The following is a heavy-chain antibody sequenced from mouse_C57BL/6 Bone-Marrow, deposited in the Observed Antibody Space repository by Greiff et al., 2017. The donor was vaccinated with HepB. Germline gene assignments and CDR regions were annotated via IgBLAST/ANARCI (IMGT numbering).Heavy chain of an antibody. CDR2: IDPYSGGT. J-gene: IGHJ4*01. V-gene: IGHV1-72*01. D-gene: IGHD1-1*01. CDR3: ALDYYGSSYDYAMDY. Sequence: QVQLQQPGAELVKPGASVKLSCKASGYTFTSYWMHWVKQRPGRGLEWIGRIDPYSGGTKYNEKFKSKATLTVDKPSSTAYMQLSSLTSDDSAVYYCALDYYGSSYDYAMDYWGQGTSVTVSS. CDR1: GYTFTSYW.